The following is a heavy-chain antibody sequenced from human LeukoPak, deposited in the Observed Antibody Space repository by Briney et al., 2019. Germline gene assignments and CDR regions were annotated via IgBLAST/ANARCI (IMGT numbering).Heavy chain of an antibody. V-gene: IGHV3-21*01. Sequence: NPGGSLRLSCAASGFTFSSYAMNWVRQAPGKGLEWVSSISSSSSYIYYADSVKGRFTISRDNAKNSLYLQMNSLRAEDTAVYYCARDRNGAPGDAFDIWGQGTMVTVSS. CDR3: ARDRNGAPGDAFDI. CDR1: GFTFSSYA. J-gene: IGHJ3*02. D-gene: IGHD1-1*01. CDR2: ISSSSSYI.